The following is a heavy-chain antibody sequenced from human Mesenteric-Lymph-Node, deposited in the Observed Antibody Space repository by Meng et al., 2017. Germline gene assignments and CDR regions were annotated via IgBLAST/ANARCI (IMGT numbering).Heavy chain of an antibody. D-gene: IGHD2-8*02. CDR1: GYTFTNYG. CDR3: ARGGVMVVSPLHLDY. V-gene: IGHV1-18*01. CDR2: ISAYNGNT. J-gene: IGHJ4*02. Sequence: QVQLVQSGAEVKKPGASVKVSCKVSGYTFTNYGISWVRQAPGQGLEWMGWISAYNGNTNYAQKFQGRVTMTTDTSTSTAYLDPRGLRSDDTAVYYCARGGVMVVSPLHLDYWGQGTLVTVSS.